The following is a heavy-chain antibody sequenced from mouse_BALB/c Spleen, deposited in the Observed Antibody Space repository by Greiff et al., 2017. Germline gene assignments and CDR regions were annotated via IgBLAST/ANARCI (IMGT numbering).Heavy chain of an antibody. CDR3: AREGDRYDGAWFAY. CDR1: GYSITSDYA. V-gene: IGHV3-2*02. Sequence: VQLQQSGPGLVKPSQSLSLTCTVTGYSITSDYAWNWIRQFPGNKLEWMGYISYSGSTSYNPSLKSRISITRDTSKNQFFLQLNSVTTEDTATYYCAREGDRYDGAWFAYWGQGTLVTVSA. CDR2: ISYSGST. D-gene: IGHD2-14*01. J-gene: IGHJ3*01.